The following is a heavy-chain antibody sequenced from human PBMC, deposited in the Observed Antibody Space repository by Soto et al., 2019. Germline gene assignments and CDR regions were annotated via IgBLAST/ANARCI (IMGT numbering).Heavy chain of an antibody. CDR3: ARDSQYYDSSGYYRGSFDY. J-gene: IGHJ4*02. D-gene: IGHD3-22*01. CDR2: ISSSSSTI. CDR1: GFTFSSYS. V-gene: IGHV3-48*02. Sequence: EVQLVESGGGLVQPGGSLRLSCAASGFTFSSYSMNWVRQAPGKGLEWVSYISSSSSTIYYADSVKGRFTISRDNAKNSLYLQMNGLRDEDTAVYYCARDSQYYDSSGYYRGSFDYWGQGTLVTVSS.